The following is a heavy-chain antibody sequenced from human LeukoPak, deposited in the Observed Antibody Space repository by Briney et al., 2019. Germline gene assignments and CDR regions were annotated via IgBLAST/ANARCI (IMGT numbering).Heavy chain of an antibody. CDR3: QVSDTDSSDY. D-gene: IGHD2-21*01. J-gene: IGHJ4*02. Sequence: GGSLRLSCAASGFTFSSYYLSWVRQAPGKGLEWVSVIYSGGSIYYADSVKGRFTISRDSSESMLYLEMSSLRAEDTAVYYCQVSDTDSSDYWGQGTLVTVSS. CDR2: IYSGGSI. V-gene: IGHV3-53*01. CDR1: GFTFSSYY.